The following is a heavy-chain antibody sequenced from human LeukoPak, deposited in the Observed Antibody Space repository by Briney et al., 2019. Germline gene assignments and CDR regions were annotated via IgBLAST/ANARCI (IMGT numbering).Heavy chain of an antibody. CDR1: GGTLSSYA. Sequence: ASVKVSCKASGGTLSSYAISWVRQAPGQGLEWMGGIIPIFGTANYAQKFQGRVTITADESTSTAYMELSSLRSEDTAVYYCARSRFAITMIVVPYYYYYYMDVWGKGTTVTISS. V-gene: IGHV1-69*13. D-gene: IGHD3-22*01. J-gene: IGHJ6*03. CDR3: ARSRFAITMIVVPYYYYYYMDV. CDR2: IIPIFGTA.